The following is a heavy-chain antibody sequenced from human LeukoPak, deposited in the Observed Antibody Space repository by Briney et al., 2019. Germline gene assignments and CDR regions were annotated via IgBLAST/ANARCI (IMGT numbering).Heavy chain of an antibody. J-gene: IGHJ4*02. CDR3: AKSRGYFDWLLVGY. V-gene: IGHV3-23*01. CDR1: GFTFSSYA. Sequence: PGGSLRLSCAASGFTFSSYAMSWVRQAPRKGLEWVSAISGSGGSTYYADSVKGRFTISRDNSKNTLYLQMNSLRAEDTAVYYCAKSRGYFDWLLVGYWGQGTLVTVSS. CDR2: ISGSGGST. D-gene: IGHD3-9*01.